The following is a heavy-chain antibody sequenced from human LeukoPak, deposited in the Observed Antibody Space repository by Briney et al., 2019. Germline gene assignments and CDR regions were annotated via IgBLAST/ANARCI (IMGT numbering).Heavy chain of an antibody. CDR1: GFTFSSYS. CDR3: ARVITMIVVPDAFDI. CDR2: ISSSSSYI. J-gene: IGHJ3*02. Sequence: NPGGSLRLSCAASGFTFSSYSMNWVRQAPAKGLEWVSSISSSSSYIYYADSVKGRFTISRDNAKNSLYLQMNSLRAEDTAVYYCARVITMIVVPDAFDIWGQGTMVTVSS. D-gene: IGHD3-22*01. V-gene: IGHV3-21*01.